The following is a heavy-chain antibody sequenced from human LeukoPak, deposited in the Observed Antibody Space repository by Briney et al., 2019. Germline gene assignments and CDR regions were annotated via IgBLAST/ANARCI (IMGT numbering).Heavy chain of an antibody. CDR2: SGGTT. D-gene: IGHD3-10*01. J-gene: IGHJ4*02. Sequence: SGGTTYYADSWKGRFTISRDNSKNTLYLQMNSLRAEDTAVYYCAKDRAYGSGSYIYFDYWGQGTLVTVSS. V-gene: IGHV3-23*01. CDR3: AKDRAYGSGSYIYFDY.